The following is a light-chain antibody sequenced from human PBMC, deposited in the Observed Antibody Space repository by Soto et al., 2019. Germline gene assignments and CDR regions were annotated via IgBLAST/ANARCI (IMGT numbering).Light chain of an antibody. CDR2: DVS. CDR1: SSDVGGYNY. V-gene: IGLV2-14*01. J-gene: IGLJ1*01. Sequence: QSALTQPASVSGSPGQSITISCTGTSSDVGGYNYVSWYQQHPGKAPKLMIYDVSNRPSGVSNRFSGSKSGNTASLTISGLQAEDEADYYCSSFAGRLYVFGSGTKLTVL. CDR3: SSFAGRLYV.